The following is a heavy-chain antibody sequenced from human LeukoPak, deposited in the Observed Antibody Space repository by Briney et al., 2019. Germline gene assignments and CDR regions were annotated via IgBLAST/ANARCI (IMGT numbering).Heavy chain of an antibody. Sequence: ETLSFTCTVSGGSISSSSYYWGWIRQPPGKGLEWIGSIYYSGSTYYNPSLKSRVTISVDTSKNQFSLKLSSVTAADTAVYYCARHGGPYYFDYWGQGTLVTVSS. J-gene: IGHJ4*02. CDR3: ARHGGPYYFDY. D-gene: IGHD3-16*01. CDR1: GGSISSSSYY. CDR2: IYYSGST. V-gene: IGHV4-39*01.